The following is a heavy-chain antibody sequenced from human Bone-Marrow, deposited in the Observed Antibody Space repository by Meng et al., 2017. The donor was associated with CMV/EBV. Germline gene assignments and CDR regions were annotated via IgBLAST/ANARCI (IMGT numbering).Heavy chain of an antibody. J-gene: IGHJ4*02. D-gene: IGHD1-26*01. CDR3: ARDVKLMGAADY. CDR2: INPNSGGT. CDR1: GYTFTGYY. Sequence: GESLKISCAASGYTFTGYYMHWVRQAPGQGLEWMGWINPNSGGTNYAQKFQGRVTISRDNAKNSLYLQMNSLRAEDTAVYYCARDVKLMGAADYWGQGTLVTVSS. V-gene: IGHV1-2*02.